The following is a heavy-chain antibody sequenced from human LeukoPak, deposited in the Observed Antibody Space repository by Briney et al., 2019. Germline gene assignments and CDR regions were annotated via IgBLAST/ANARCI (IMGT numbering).Heavy chain of an antibody. CDR3: ARSGNYYDLSFDY. D-gene: IGHD3-22*01. J-gene: IGHJ4*02. CDR2: ISSRGNTI. Sequence: GGSLRLSCAASGFTFSDYYMSWIRQAPGKGLEWVSYISSRGNTIYYADSVKGRFTISRDNAKNSLYLQMNSLRAEDTAVYYCARSGNYYDLSFDYWGQRSLVTVSS. CDR1: GFTFSDYY. V-gene: IGHV3-11*01.